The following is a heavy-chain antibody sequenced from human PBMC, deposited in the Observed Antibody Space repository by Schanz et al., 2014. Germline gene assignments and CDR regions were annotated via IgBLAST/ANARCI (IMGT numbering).Heavy chain of an antibody. CDR1: GGTPSSYA. CDR2: IIPIFGST. CDR3: ARGLQGGTIVAREIHAFEI. J-gene: IGHJ3*02. Sequence: KKPGSSVTVSCTASGGTPSSYAPNLLRPAPGQGLEWMGGIIPIFGSTKYAQKFQGSVTITADEATGIDYMNLSVRKSQDTDVDECARGLQGGTIVAREIHAFEIGGQGTRLIVSS. V-gene: IGHV1-69*01. D-gene: IGHD3-3*01.